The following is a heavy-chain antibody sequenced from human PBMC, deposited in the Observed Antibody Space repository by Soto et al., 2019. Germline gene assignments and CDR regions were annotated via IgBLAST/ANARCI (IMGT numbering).Heavy chain of an antibody. CDR3: ARGTEVVLPWYYYGMDV. CDR1: GGTFSSYA. V-gene: IGHV1-69*12. CDR2: IIPIFGTA. D-gene: IGHD2-15*01. J-gene: IGHJ6*02. Sequence: QVQLVQSGAEVKKPGSSVKVSCKASGGTFSSYAISWVRQAPGQGLEWMGGIIPIFGTANYAQKFQGRVTFTADESTSTAYMELSSLRSEDTAVYYCARGTEVVLPWYYYGMDVWGQGTTVTVSS.